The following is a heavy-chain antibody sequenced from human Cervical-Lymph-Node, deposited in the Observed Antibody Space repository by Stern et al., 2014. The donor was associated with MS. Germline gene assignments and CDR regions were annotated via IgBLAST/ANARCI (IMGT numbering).Heavy chain of an antibody. CDR3: ASVDIVATFFS. J-gene: IGHJ4*02. CDR2: VIPLFGIP. V-gene: IGHV1-69*18. D-gene: IGHD5-12*01. Sequence: VQLLESGPEVKESGSSVTVSCKASEGTFSNNIVNWVRQSPGQGLEWMGSVIPLFGIPNYEEMFQGRVTITADESTNTVYMQLSSLRSEDTVTYFCASVDIVATFFSWGQGTLVSVSS. CDR1: EGTFSNNI.